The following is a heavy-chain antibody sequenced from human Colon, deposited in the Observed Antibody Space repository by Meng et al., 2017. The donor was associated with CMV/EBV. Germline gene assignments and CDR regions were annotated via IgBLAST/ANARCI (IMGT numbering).Heavy chain of an antibody. J-gene: IGHJ4*02. D-gene: IGHD4-17*01. CDR1: GFIFSDSY. CDR3: ASFMTTVTRTFDS. V-gene: IGHV3-11*01. CDR2: VSATGSTI. Sequence: CAASGFIFSDSYMSWIRQAPGKGLEWVSYVSATGSTIYYADSVKGRFTISRDNAKNSLYLQMDTLRAEDTAVYYCASFMTTVTRTFDSWGQGTLVTVSS.